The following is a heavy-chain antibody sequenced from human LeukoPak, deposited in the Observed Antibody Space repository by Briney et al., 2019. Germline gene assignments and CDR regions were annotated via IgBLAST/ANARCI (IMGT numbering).Heavy chain of an antibody. CDR3: AGYIEYYFDY. J-gene: IGHJ4*02. Sequence: PETLSLTCTVSGGSIISNNHYWGWTRQPPGKGLEWFGSISYSGGTAYNPSLKSRVTISVDKSKNQFSLKLSSVTAADTAVYYCAGYIEYYFDYWGQGTLVTVSS. CDR2: ISYSGGT. CDR1: GGSIISNNHY. V-gene: IGHV4-39*07. D-gene: IGHD5-12*01.